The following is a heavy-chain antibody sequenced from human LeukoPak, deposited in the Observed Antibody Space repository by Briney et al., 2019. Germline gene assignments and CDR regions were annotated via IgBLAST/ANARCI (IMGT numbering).Heavy chain of an antibody. J-gene: IGHJ4*02. CDR2: INPNSGGT. CDR3: ARLAVAVAAGFDY. Sequence: TSVKVSCKASGYTFTGYYMHWVRQAPGRGLEWMGRINPNSGGTNYAQKFQGRVTMTRDTSISTAYMELSRLRSDDTAVYYCARLAVAVAAGFDYWGQGTLVTVSS. V-gene: IGHV1-2*06. CDR1: GYTFTGYY. D-gene: IGHD6-19*01.